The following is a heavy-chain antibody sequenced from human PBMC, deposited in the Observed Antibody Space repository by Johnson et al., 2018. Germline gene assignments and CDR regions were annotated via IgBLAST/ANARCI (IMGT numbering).Heavy chain of an antibody. CDR3: TRDQTGTQTLYYYYYDMDV. D-gene: IGHD3-10*01. V-gene: IGHV3-49*03. CDR2: IRSKTFGGTT. J-gene: IGHJ6*03. Sequence: VQLVESGGGLVPPGRSLRLSCSASGFTFGDYAMSWFRQAPGKGLEWVGFIRSKTFGGTTEYAASVKGSFTISRDDSKNIASLHMNSLKTDDTAVYYGTRDQTGTQTLYYYYYDMDVWGKGAAVTVSS. CDR1: GFTFGDYA.